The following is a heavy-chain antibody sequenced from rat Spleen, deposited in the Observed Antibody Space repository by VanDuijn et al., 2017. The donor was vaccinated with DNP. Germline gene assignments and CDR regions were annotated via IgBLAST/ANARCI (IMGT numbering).Heavy chain of an antibody. CDR3: ARLDY. V-gene: IGHV5-20*01. CDR1: GFTFSAYY. CDR2: IGYDGGST. Sequence: EVQLVESGGGLVQPGRSLKLSCAASGFTFSAYYMAWVRQAPAKVLEWVAYIGYDGGSTYYRDSVKGRFTISRDNAKSSLYLQMDSLRSEETATYYCARLDYWGQGVMVTVSS. J-gene: IGHJ2*01.